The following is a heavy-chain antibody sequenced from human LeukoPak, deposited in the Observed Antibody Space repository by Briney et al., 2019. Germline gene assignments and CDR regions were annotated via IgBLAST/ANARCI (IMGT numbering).Heavy chain of an antibody. CDR2: IIPIFGTA. Sequence: SVKASCKASGGTFSSYAISWVRQAPGQGLEWMGGIIPIFGTANYAQKFQGRVTITTDESTSTAYMELSSLRSEDTAVYYCARSKRGYYDSSGYFDYWGQGTLVTVSS. V-gene: IGHV1-69*05. CDR1: GGTFSSYA. J-gene: IGHJ4*02. D-gene: IGHD3-22*01. CDR3: ARSKRGYYDSSGYFDY.